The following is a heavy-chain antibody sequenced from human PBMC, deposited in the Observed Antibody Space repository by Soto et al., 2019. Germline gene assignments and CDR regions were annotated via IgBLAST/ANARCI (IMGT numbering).Heavy chain of an antibody. J-gene: IGHJ4*02. D-gene: IGHD6-6*01. V-gene: IGHV1-8*01. CDR3: AREGIAARPGQFDH. Sequence: ASVKVSCKASGDTFTTYDINWVRQATGHELEWMGWINPNSGNIGYAQRFQGRVTMTRDTAIRTAYMELSSLRSEDTAVYYCAREGIAARPGQFDHWGQGTLVTVSS. CDR1: GDTFTTYD. CDR2: INPNSGNI.